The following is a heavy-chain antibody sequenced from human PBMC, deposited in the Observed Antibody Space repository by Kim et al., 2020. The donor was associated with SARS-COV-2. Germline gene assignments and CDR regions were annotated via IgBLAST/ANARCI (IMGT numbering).Heavy chain of an antibody. CDR3: ARRSYDYVWGSYRYGGIDY. CDR2: INHSGST. D-gene: IGHD3-16*02. V-gene: IGHV4-34*01. CDR1: GGSFSGYY. Sequence: SETLSLTCAVYGGSFSGYYWSWIRQPPGKGLEWIGEINHSGSTNYNPSLKSRVTISVDTSKNQFSLKLSSVTAADTAVYYCARRSYDYVWGSYRYGGIDYWGQGTLVTVSS. J-gene: IGHJ4*02.